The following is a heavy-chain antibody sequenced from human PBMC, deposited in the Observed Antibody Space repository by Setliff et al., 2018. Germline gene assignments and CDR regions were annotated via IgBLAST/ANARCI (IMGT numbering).Heavy chain of an antibody. CDR2: ISRGGNTI. D-gene: IGHD1-26*01. CDR1: GFTFSDYY. V-gene: IGHV3-11*04. J-gene: IGHJ3*02. CDR3: AREVVRAPSAFDI. Sequence: GGSLRLSCAASGFTFSDYYMTWIRQAPGKGLEWVSYISRGGNTIYYADSVKGRFTISRDNARDSLFLQMNTLRAEDTAVYYCAREVVRAPSAFDIWGQGTMVTVSS.